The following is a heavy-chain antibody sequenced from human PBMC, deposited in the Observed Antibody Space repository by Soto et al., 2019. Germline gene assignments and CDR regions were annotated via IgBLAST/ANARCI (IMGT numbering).Heavy chain of an antibody. V-gene: IGHV3-23*01. CDR1: GFTFSIYA. CDR2: VRGGGRST. J-gene: IGHJ4*02. D-gene: IGHD3-3*01. Sequence: EVQLLESGGGLVQPGGSLRLSCAASGFTFSIYAMSWVRQVPGRGLEWVSAVRGGGRSTYYADSVKGRFTISRDNSKNTLYLQMNSLRAEDAALYYFAKGCDYWSGRIDYWGQGTLVTVSS. CDR3: AKGCDYWSGRIDY.